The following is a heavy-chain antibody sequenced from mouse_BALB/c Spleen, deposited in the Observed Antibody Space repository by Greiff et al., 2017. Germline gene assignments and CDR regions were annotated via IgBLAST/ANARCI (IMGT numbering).Heavy chain of an antibody. J-gene: IGHJ3*01. Sequence: EVQLQQSGGGLVQPGGSLKLSCAASGFDFSRYWMSWVRQAPGKGLEWIGEINPDSSTINYTPSLKDKFIISRDNAKNTLYLQMSKVRSEDTALYYCARPPRATVVEGFAYWGQGTLVTVSA. D-gene: IGHD1-1*01. CDR2: INPDSSTI. CDR3: ARPPRATVVEGFAY. CDR1: GFDFSRYW. V-gene: IGHV4-1*02.